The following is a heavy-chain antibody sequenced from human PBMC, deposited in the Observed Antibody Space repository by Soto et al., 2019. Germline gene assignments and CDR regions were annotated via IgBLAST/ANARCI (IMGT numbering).Heavy chain of an antibody. CDR2: ISYNENKR. V-gene: IGHV3-30-3*01. D-gene: IGHD5-18*01. CDR1: GFTFRSYA. CDR3: ARAMDTAMASKDNWFDP. J-gene: IGHJ5*02. Sequence: GGSLRLSCAASGFTFRSYAMHWVRQAPGKGLEWVATISYNENKRYYTEYVKGRFTISRDNSKNTLYLQVNSLTTEDTAVYYCARAMDTAMASKDNWFDPWGQGTLVTVSS.